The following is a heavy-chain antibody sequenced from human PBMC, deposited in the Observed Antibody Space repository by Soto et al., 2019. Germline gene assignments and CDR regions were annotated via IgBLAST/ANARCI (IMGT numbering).Heavy chain of an antibody. J-gene: IGHJ6*02. Sequence: ASVEVSCKASGYTFTSYDINWVRQATGQGLEWMGWMNPNSGNTGYAQKFQGRVTMTRNTSISTAYMELSSLRSEDTAVYYCAREGGYCSSTSCYSDYGMDVWGQGTTVTVSS. CDR2: MNPNSGNT. CDR1: GYTFTSYD. CDR3: AREGGYCSSTSCYSDYGMDV. D-gene: IGHD2-2*01. V-gene: IGHV1-8*01.